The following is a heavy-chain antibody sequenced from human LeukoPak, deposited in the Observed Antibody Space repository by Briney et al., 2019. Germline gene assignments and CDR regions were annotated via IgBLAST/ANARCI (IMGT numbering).Heavy chain of an antibody. Sequence: GESLKISSKGSGYTFNSYWIGWVRQMPGAGLEWMGIIYPSDSDTRYSPSFQGQVTISADKSISTAYLQWSSLKASDSAMYYCARRYGSALYGVFDYWGQGTLVIVSS. J-gene: IGHJ4*02. CDR1: GYTFNSYW. CDR3: ARRYGSALYGVFDY. D-gene: IGHD6-19*01. V-gene: IGHV5-51*01. CDR2: IYPSDSDT.